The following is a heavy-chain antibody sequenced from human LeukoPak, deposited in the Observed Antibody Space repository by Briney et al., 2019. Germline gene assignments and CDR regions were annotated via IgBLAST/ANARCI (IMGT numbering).Heavy chain of an antibody. CDR2: IKSKTDGGTT. Sequence: GGSLRLSCAASGFTFSNAWMSWVRQAPGKGLEWVGRIKSKTDGGTTDYAAPVKGRFTISRDDSKNTLYLQMNSLKTEDTAVYYSTTEALYYDILTGYCFDYWGQGTLVTVSS. CDR3: TTEALYYDILTGYCFDY. D-gene: IGHD3-9*01. V-gene: IGHV3-15*01. CDR1: GFTFSNAW. J-gene: IGHJ4*02.